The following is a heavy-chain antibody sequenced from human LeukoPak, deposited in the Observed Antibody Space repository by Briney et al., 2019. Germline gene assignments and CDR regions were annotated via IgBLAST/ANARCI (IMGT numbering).Heavy chain of an antibody. J-gene: IGHJ6*04. CDR1: GFTFTTYW. Sequence: GGTLRLSCAASGFTFTTYWMSWVRQAPGKGLEWVANINQDGTEKYYVDSVKGRFTISRDYAKKSLFLQMNSLRAEDTAVYYCAELGITMIGGVWGKGTTVTISS. V-gene: IGHV3-7*01. CDR3: AELGITMIGGV. D-gene: IGHD3-10*02. CDR2: INQDGTEK.